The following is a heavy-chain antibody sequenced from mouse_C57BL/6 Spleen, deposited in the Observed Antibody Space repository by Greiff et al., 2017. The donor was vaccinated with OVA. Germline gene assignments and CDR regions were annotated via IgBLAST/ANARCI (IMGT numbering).Heavy chain of an antibody. CDR3: ARGWDYYAMDY. CDR1: CYSITSGYY. D-gene: IGHD1-1*02. CDR2: ISYDGSN. Sequence: ESGPGLVKPSQSLSLTCSVTCYSITSGYYWNWIRQFPGNKLEWMGYISYDGSNNYNPSLKNRISITRDTSKNQFFLKLNSVTTEDTATYYCARGWDYYAMDYWGQGTSVTVSS. J-gene: IGHJ4*01. V-gene: IGHV3-6*01.